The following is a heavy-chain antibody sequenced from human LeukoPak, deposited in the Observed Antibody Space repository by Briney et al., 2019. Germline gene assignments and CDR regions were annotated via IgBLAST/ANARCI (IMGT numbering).Heavy chain of an antibody. CDR1: GFIVSSNY. Sequence: GGSLRLSCAASGFIVSSNYMSWVRQAPGKGLEWVSGISWNGGSIDYVDSVKGRLTISRDNAKNSLYLQMNSLRPEDTALYYCAKGTGRYWAFFDSWGQGTHVIVSS. CDR2: ISWNGGSI. J-gene: IGHJ4*02. V-gene: IGHV3-9*01. CDR3: AKGTGRYWAFFDS. D-gene: IGHD1-26*01.